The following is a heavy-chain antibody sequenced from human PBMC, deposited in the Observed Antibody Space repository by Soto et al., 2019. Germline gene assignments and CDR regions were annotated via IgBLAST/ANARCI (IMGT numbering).Heavy chain of an antibody. J-gene: IGHJ4*02. D-gene: IGHD7-27*01. CDR3: ARDCLTGDPREAFDF. Sequence: VGSLRLSCAASGFTFGAYSLSWVRQAPGKGLEWVSSIDPSATEIHYADSVEGRFTISRDNAKRSLYLQMISLRVEDTAVYYCARDCLTGDPREAFDFWGQGTLVTVSS. V-gene: IGHV3-21*01. CDR1: GFTFGAYS. CDR2: IDPSATEI.